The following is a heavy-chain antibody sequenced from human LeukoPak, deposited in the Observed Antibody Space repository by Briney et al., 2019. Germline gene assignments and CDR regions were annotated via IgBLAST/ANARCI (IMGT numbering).Heavy chain of an antibody. V-gene: IGHV3-53*01. Sequence: PGGSLRLSCAASGFTASSNYMNWVRQAPGKGLEWVSVIYSGGSTYYADSVKGRFTISRDNAKNSLYLQMNSLRAEDTAVYYCARVLLWFGELLDYWGQGTLVTVSS. CDR1: GFTASSNY. CDR2: IYSGGST. D-gene: IGHD3-10*01. CDR3: ARVLLWFGELLDY. J-gene: IGHJ4*02.